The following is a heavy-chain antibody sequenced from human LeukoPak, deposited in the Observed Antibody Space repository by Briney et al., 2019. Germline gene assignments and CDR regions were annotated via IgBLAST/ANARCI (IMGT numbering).Heavy chain of an antibody. CDR2: INPSGGST. D-gene: IGHD1-26*01. V-gene: IGHV1-46*01. CDR3: ARGKAKYSGSARREGFDY. J-gene: IGHJ4*02. Sequence: GASVKVSCKASGYTFTSYYMHWVRQAPGQGLEWMGIINPSGGSTSYAQKFQGRVTMTRNTSISTAYMELSSLRSEDTAVYYCARGKAKYSGSARREGFDYWGQGTLVTVSS. CDR1: GYTFTSYY.